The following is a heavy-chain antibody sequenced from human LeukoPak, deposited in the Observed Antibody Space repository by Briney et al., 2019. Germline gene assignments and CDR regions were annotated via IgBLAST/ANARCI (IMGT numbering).Heavy chain of an antibody. D-gene: IGHD2-15*01. V-gene: IGHV4-61*02. CDR3: ARLPKLGYCSGGSCLDY. CDR2: IFSTGST. CDR1: GGSITSGTYY. Sequence: PSQTLSLTCTVSGGSITSGTYYWSWIRQPAGKGLEWIGRIFSTGSTNYNPSLKSRVTMSVDTSKNQFSLKLSSVTAADTAVYYCARLPKLGYCSGGSCLDYWGQGTLVTVSS. J-gene: IGHJ4*02.